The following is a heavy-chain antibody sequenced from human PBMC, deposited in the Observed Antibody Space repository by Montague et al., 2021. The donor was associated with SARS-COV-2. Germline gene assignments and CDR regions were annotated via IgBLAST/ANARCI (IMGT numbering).Heavy chain of an antibody. CDR2: MNPSGST. Sequence: SETLSLTCAVYGSSFSGYYWSWIRQPPGKGLEWIGVMNPSGSTNYNPSLKSRVTISIDTSKNQFSLKLSSVTAADTAVYYCARGSGWYKYWYFDLWGRGTLVTVSS. D-gene: IGHD6-19*01. CDR1: GSSFSGYY. CDR3: ARGSGWYKYWYFDL. V-gene: IGHV4-34*01. J-gene: IGHJ2*01.